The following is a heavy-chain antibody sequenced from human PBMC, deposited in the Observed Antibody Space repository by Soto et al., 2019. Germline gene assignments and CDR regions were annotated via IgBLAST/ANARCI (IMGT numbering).Heavy chain of an antibody. J-gene: IGHJ4*02. CDR1: GFTFSNAW. D-gene: IGHD6-13*01. CDR2: IKSKPDGGTT. CDR3: TPILAAAGKPIDY. Sequence: EVQLVESGGGLVKPGGSLRLSCAASGFTFSNAWMNWVRQAPGKGLEWVGRIKSKPDGGTTDYAAPVKGTFTISRDDSKNTLYLQMNRLKTQVSAVDYCTPILAAAGKPIDYWGQGPLVTVSS. V-gene: IGHV3-15*07.